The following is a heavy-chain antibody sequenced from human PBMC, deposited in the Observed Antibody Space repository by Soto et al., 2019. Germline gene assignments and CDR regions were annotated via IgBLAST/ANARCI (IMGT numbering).Heavy chain of an antibody. Sequence: SETLSLTCTVSGGSISSSSYYWGWIRQPPGKGLEWIGSIYYSGSTYYNPSLKSRVTISVDTSKNQFSLKLSSVTAADTAVYYCARLGGYCSSTSCYSEYFQHWGQGTLVT. J-gene: IGHJ1*01. CDR2: IYYSGST. CDR1: GGSISSSSYY. D-gene: IGHD2-2*02. V-gene: IGHV4-39*01. CDR3: ARLGGYCSSTSCYSEYFQH.